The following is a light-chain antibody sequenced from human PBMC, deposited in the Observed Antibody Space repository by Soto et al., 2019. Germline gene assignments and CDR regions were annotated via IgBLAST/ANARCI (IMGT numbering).Light chain of an antibody. V-gene: IGKV3-11*01. Sequence: IVLTQSPATLSLSPGERATLSCRASQSVSNNLGWYQHKPGQAPRLLIYDASEMVTGSPARFSGSGSGTDATLTISSLEPEDFAVYYCQQRSYYWTFGQGTKIEIK. J-gene: IGKJ1*01. CDR2: DAS. CDR3: QQRSYYWT. CDR1: QSVSNN.